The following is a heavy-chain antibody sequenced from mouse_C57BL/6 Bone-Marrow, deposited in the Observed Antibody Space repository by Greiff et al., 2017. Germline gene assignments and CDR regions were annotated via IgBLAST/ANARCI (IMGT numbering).Heavy chain of an antibody. CDR1: GFTLSNYW. J-gene: IGHJ1*03. CDR3: TGGVLRGDFDV. D-gene: IGHD1-1*01. CDR2: IRFISDNYAT. V-gene: IGHV6-3*01. Sequence: EVKLQESGGGLVQPGGSMKLSCVASGFTLSNYWMNWVRPSPEKGLEWDAQIRFISDNYATHYAESVKGRFTISRHDSNSSIYLQMNNLRAEDTGIYYCTGGVLRGDFDVWGTGTTVTVSS.